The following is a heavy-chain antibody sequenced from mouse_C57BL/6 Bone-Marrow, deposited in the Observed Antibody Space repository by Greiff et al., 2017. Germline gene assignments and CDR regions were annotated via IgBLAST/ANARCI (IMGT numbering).Heavy chain of an antibody. D-gene: IGHD1-1*01. CDR1: GYAFSSSW. CDR2: IYPGDGDT. CDR3: ARGGSRGDY. J-gene: IGHJ2*01. V-gene: IGHV1-82*01. Sequence: VQLQQSGPELVKPGASVKISCKASGYAFSSSWMNWVKQRPGKGLEWIGRIYPGDGDTNYNGKFKGKDTLTADKSSSTAYMQLSSLTSEDSAVYFCARGGSRGDYWGQGATLTVSS.